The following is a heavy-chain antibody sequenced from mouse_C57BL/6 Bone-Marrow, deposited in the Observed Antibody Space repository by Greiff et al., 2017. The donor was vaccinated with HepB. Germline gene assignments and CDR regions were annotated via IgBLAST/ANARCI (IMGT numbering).Heavy chain of an antibody. Sequence: QVQLKESGPGLVQPSQSLSITCTVSGFSLTSYGVHWVRQSPGKGLEWLGVIWRGGSTDYNAAFMSRLSITKDNSKSQVFFKMNSLQADDTAIYYCAPNFYYGSSYGYFDVWGTGTTVTVSS. D-gene: IGHD1-1*01. CDR3: APNFYYGSSYGYFDV. J-gene: IGHJ1*03. CDR1: GFSLTSYG. CDR2: IWRGGST. V-gene: IGHV2-5*01.